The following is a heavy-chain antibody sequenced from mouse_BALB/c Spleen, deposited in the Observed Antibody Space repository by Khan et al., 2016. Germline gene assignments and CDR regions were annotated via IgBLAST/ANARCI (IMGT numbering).Heavy chain of an antibody. CDR2: IRNKANGYTT. CDR1: GFTFTDYY. D-gene: IGHD4-1*01. CDR3: ARSGIVMDY. Sequence: EVELVESGGGLVQPGGSLRLSCATSGFTFTDYYMSWVRQPPGKALEWLGFIRNKANGYTTEYSASVKGRFTISRDNSQSILYLQMNTLRTKDSATYYCARSGIVMDYWGQGTSVTVSS. J-gene: IGHJ4*01. V-gene: IGHV7-3*02.